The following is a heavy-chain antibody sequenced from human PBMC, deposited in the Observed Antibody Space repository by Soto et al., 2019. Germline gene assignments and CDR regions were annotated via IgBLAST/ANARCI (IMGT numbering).Heavy chain of an antibody. V-gene: IGHV4-59*01. CDR1: GGSISSYY. Sequence: QVQLQESGPGLVKPSETLSLTCTVSGGSISSYYWSWILQPPGKGLEWIGYIYYSGSTNYNPSHQSRVTISVDTSKNQLSLKLRSVTAADTAVYSCARWYGGSLDYWGQGTLVTVSS. J-gene: IGHJ4*02. CDR2: IYYSGST. CDR3: ARWYGGSLDY. D-gene: IGHD4-17*01.